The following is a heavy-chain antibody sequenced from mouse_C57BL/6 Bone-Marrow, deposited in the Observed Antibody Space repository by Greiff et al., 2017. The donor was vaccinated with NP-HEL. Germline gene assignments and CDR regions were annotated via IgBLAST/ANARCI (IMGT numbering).Heavy chain of an antibody. Sequence: EVKLMESGGGLVQSGRSLRLSCATSGFTFSDFYMEWVRQAPGKGLEWIAASRNKANDYTTEYSASVKGRFIVSRDTSQSILYLQMNDLRAEDTAIYCSARDAGYYLDYWGQGTTRAVAS. J-gene: IGHJ2*01. CDR1: GFTFSDFY. CDR2: SRNKANDYTT. V-gene: IGHV7-1*01. CDR3: ARDAGYYLDY.